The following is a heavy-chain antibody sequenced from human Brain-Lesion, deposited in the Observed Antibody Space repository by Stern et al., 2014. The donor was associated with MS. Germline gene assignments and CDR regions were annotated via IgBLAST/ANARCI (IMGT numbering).Heavy chain of an antibody. CDR3: ARTYSSGWYGGHAFDI. CDR1: GYRFDNYW. D-gene: IGHD6-19*01. V-gene: IGHV5-51*01. CDR2: IYTADSDT. Sequence: VQLVESGAEVKKPGESLKISCKGSGYRFDNYWIGWVRQKPGKGLEWMGIIYTADSDTRYSPSLQGQVTISADKSISTVYLQWSSLKASDTAMYYCARTYSSGWYGGHAFDIWGKGTMVTVSS. J-gene: IGHJ3*02.